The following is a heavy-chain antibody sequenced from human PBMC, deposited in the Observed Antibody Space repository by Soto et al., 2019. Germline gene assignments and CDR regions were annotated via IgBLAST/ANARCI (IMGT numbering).Heavy chain of an antibody. Sequence: GGSLRLSCAASGFTFSSYGMHWVRQAPGKGLEWVAVIWYDGSNKYYADSVKGRFTISRDNSKNTLYLQMNSLRAEDTAVYYCARGPLTMVRGATFDYWGQGTLVTVSS. CDR3: ARGPLTMVRGATFDY. V-gene: IGHV3-33*01. J-gene: IGHJ4*02. CDR1: GFTFSSYG. D-gene: IGHD3-10*01. CDR2: IWYDGSNK.